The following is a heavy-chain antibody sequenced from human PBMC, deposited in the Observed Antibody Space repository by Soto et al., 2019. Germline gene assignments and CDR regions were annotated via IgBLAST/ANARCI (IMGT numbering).Heavy chain of an antibody. Sequence: GGSLRLSCAASGFTFSSYGMHWVRQAPGKGLEWVAVISYDGSNRYYADSVKGRFTISRDNSKNSLYLQMNSLRAEDTALYYCAKAGFWSGYYSLVDYWGQGTLVTVSS. D-gene: IGHD3-3*01. CDR2: ISYDGSNR. V-gene: IGHV3-30*18. CDR1: GFTFSSYG. J-gene: IGHJ4*02. CDR3: AKAGFWSGYYSLVDY.